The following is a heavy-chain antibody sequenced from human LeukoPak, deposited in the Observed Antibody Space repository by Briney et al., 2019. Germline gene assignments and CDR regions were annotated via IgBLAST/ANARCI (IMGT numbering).Heavy chain of an antibody. CDR3: ARLMVVTTSDYYYYYGMDV. D-gene: IGHD4/OR15-4a*01. V-gene: IGHV4-30-2*01. Sequence: PSETLSLTCAVSGGSISSGGYSWSWIRQPPGKGLEWIGYIYHSGSTYYNPSLKSRVTISVDRSKNQFSLKLSSVTAADTAVYYCARLMVVTTSDYYYYYGMDVWGQGTTVTVSS. CDR2: IYHSGST. J-gene: IGHJ6*02. CDR1: GGSISSGGYS.